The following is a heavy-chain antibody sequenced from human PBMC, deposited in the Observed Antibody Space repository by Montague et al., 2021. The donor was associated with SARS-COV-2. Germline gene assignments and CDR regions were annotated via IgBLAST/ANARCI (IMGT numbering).Heavy chain of an antibody. CDR1: GGSISSYY. Sequence: SETLSLTCTVSGGSISSYYWNWIRQSPGKGLEWIGYIYYSGSTKYNPSLKSRVTISVDTSKSQMSLRLNSVTAADTAVYYCAGDRGRFWHFDLWGRGTLVTFSS. CDR3: AGDRGRFWHFDL. CDR2: IYYSGST. V-gene: IGHV4-59*01. D-gene: IGHD5-12*01. J-gene: IGHJ2*01.